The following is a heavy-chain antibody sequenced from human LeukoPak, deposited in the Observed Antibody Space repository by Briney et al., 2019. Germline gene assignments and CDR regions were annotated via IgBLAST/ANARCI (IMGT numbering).Heavy chain of an antibody. CDR1: GGSISSSSYY. CDR2: IYYSGST. Sequence: SETLSLTCTVSGGSISSSSYYWGWIRQPPRKGLEWIGSIYYSGSTYYNPSLKSRFTISVDTSKNQFSLKLSSVPAADTAVYYCARLHRHCSSTSCSDYWGQGTLVTVSS. CDR3: ARLHRHCSSTSCSDY. V-gene: IGHV4-39*01. D-gene: IGHD2-2*01. J-gene: IGHJ4*02.